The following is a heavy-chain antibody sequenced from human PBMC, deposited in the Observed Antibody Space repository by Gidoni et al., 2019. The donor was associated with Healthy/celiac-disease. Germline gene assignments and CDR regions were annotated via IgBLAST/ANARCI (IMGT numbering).Heavy chain of an antibody. J-gene: IGHJ4*02. V-gene: IGHV4-34*01. Sequence: QVQLQPWGAGLLTPSETLSLTSAMSGPSFSGYYWSCIRQSPGRGLEWIAEITHTGSTNYKPSLRSRVTISVDASKNQFSLQLRSVTAADTAVYYCARGRYHDSSGFPYWGQGTLVTVSS. CDR3: ARGRYHDSSGFPY. CDR1: GPSFSGYY. CDR2: ITHTGST. D-gene: IGHD3-22*01.